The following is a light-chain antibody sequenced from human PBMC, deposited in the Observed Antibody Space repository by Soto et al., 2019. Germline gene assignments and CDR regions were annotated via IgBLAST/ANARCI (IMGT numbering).Light chain of an antibody. CDR3: QQSHSIPYT. CDR1: QTISSY. V-gene: IGKV1-39*01. Sequence: DIQMTQSPSSLSASVGDRVTITCRASQTISSYLNWYQQKPGKAPKLLIYAASSLQSGVQSRFRGSGSGTDSTLTISSPQPEDVPTYYCQQSHSIPYTFGQGTKLEIK. CDR2: AAS. J-gene: IGKJ2*01.